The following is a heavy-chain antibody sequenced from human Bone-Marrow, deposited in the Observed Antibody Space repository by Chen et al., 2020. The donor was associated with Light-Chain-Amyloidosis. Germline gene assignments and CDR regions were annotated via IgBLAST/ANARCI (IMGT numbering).Heavy chain of an antibody. Sequence: EVQLVESGGGLLQRGGSLRLSCAASGFAFSSYAMSWVRQAPGKGLEWSSTIGGRGGRGYCGASVKGRLTISRDNSKNALFLQMNSLRAEDTAVYYCAKDISYDDILPGYPADAFDIWGQGTMVTVSS. D-gene: IGHD3-9*01. CDR2: IGGRGGRG. CDR3: AKDISYDDILPGYPADAFDI. V-gene: IGHV3-23*04. J-gene: IGHJ3*02. CDR1: GFAFSSYA.